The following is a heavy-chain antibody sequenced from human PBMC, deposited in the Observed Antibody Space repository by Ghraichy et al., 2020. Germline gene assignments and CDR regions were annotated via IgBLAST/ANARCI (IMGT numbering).Heavy chain of an antibody. CDR2: INPNSGGT. J-gene: IGHJ4*02. CDR3: ARRGAAAGKSPLDY. CDR1: GYTFTGYY. Sequence: ASVKVSCKASGYTFTGYYMHWVRQAPGQGLEWMGWINPNSGGTNYAQKFQGWVTMTRDTSISTAYMELSRLRSDDTAVYYCARRGAAAGKSPLDYWGQGTLVTVSS. V-gene: IGHV1-2*04. D-gene: IGHD6-13*01.